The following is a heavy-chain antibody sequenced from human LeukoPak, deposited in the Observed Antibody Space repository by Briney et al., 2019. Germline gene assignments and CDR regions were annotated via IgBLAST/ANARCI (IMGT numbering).Heavy chain of an antibody. D-gene: IGHD3-22*01. Sequence: GGSLRLSCAASGFTFSSYSMNWVRQAPGKGLEWVSYISSSSSTIYYADSVKGRFTISRDNAKNSLYLQMNSLRAEDTAVYYCARDWPNYDSSGYYSPSFDYWGQGTLVTVSS. CDR2: ISSSSSTI. V-gene: IGHV3-48*04. CDR1: GFTFSSYS. CDR3: ARDWPNYDSSGYYSPSFDY. J-gene: IGHJ4*02.